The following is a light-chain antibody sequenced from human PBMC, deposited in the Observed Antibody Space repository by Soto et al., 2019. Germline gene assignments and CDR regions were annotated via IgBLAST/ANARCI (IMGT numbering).Light chain of an antibody. CDR3: QQHNNYSWT. V-gene: IGKV1-5*01. Sequence: DIQMTLFTSTLSSSVGDRVTITCRASQSISSWFASCQQKPGKAPKRLIYDAASLESGGPSGFIGSRAGGEYTLFISSRRHSDFATFYSQQHNNYSWTFGQGTNVDIK. CDR1: QSISSW. J-gene: IGKJ1*01. CDR2: DAA.